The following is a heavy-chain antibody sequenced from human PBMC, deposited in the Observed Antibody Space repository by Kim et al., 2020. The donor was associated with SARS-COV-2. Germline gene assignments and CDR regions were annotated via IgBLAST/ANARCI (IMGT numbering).Heavy chain of an antibody. CDR2: IYYSGST. Sequence: SETLSLTCTVSGGSISSYYWSWIRQPPGKGLEWIGYIYYSGSTNYNPSLKSRVTISVDTSKNQFSLKLSSVTAADTAVYYCARWRCVGGMVRGRPYYYYYYGMDVWGQGTTVTVSS. D-gene: IGHD3-10*01. CDR3: ARWRCVGGMVRGRPYYYYYYGMDV. V-gene: IGHV4-59*01. CDR1: GGSISSYY. J-gene: IGHJ6*02.